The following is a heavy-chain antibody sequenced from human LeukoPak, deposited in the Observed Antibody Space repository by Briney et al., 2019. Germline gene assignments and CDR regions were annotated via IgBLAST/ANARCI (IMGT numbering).Heavy chain of an antibody. CDR3: ARDLDGSGSYYTDY. CDR2: IRVYNGNP. J-gene: IGHJ4*02. V-gene: IGHV1-18*03. Sequence: ASVTVSCKASGYTFSGYGINWVRQAPGQGLEWMGWIRVYNGNPNYTQRFQGRVTMTTDTSTSTAYMELRSLRSDDMAVYYCARDLDGSGSYYTDYWGQGTLVTVSS. CDR1: GYTFSGYG. D-gene: IGHD3-10*01.